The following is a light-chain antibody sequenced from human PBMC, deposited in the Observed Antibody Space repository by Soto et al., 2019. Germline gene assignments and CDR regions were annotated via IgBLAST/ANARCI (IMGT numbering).Light chain of an antibody. CDR1: QGINTY. V-gene: IGKV1-8*01. Sequence: IRMTQSPASLSASTGDRVTITCRASQGINTYLAWYQQKPGKAPKLLISAASTLQSGVPSRFSGSGSGTDFTLTISCLQSEDVATYYCQHYNSYPEAFGQGTKVDIK. J-gene: IGKJ1*01. CDR2: AAS. CDR3: QHYNSYPEA.